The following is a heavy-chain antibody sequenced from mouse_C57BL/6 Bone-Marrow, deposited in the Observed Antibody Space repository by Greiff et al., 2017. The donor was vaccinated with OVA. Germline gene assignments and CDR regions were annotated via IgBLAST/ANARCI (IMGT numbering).Heavy chain of an antibody. CDR2: ISGGGGNT. Sequence: EVQRVESGGGLVKPGGSLKLSCAASGFTFSSYTMSWVRQTPEKRLEWVATISGGGGNTYYPDSVKGRFTISRDNAKNTLYLQMSSLRSEDTALYYCARHGGRWGLRFAYWGQGTLVTVSA. V-gene: IGHV5-9*01. CDR1: GFTFSSYT. D-gene: IGHD2-4*01. J-gene: IGHJ3*01. CDR3: ARHGGRWGLRFAY.